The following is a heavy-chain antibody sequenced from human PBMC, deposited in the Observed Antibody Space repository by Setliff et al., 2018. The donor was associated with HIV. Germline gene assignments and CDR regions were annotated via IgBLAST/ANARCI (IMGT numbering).Heavy chain of an antibody. Sequence: SETLSLTCTVSGGSISSSSHYWGWIRQSPGKGLEWIGSIYYSGSTYYNSSLKSRVTIFLDTSKNQFSLNLRSVPAADTAVYYCARRIDDSGSFPDKNWFDTWGQGSLVTVSS. J-gene: IGHJ5*02. D-gene: IGHD3-10*01. CDR3: ARRIDDSGSFPDKNWFDT. CDR2: IYYSGST. V-gene: IGHV4-39*01. CDR1: GGSISSSSHY.